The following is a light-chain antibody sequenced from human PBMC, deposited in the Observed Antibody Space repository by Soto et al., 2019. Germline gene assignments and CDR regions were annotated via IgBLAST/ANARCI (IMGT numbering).Light chain of an antibody. V-gene: IGLV6-57*04. CDR1: SGSIASKY. J-gene: IGLJ2*01. Sequence: NFMLTQPHSVSESPGKTVTISCTHSSGSIASKYVQWYQQRPGSAPTTVIYEDNQRPSGVPDRFSGSIDSSSNSASLTISGLKTEDEADYYCQSSDSSNHVVFGGGTKLTVL. CDR3: QSSDSSNHVV. CDR2: EDN.